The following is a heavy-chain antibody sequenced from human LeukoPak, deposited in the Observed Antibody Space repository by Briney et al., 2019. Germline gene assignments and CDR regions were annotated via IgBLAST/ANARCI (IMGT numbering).Heavy chain of an antibody. CDR3: AREYSCSSHPFSRYYYMDV. V-gene: IGHV1-69*05. CDR2: IIPIFGTA. D-gene: IGHD6-6*01. Sequence: SVKVSCKASGGTFSSYAISWVRQAPGQGLEWMGGIIPIFGTANYAQKFQGRVTITTDESTSTAYMELSSLRSEDTAVYYCAREYSCSSHPFSRYYYMDVWGKGTTVTVSS. J-gene: IGHJ6*03. CDR1: GGTFSSYA.